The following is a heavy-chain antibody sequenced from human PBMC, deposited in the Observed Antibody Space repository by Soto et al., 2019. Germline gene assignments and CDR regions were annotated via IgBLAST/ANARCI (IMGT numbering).Heavy chain of an antibody. D-gene: IGHD3-10*01. J-gene: IGHJ6*02. CDR2: ISYDGSNK. CDR3: AKGVRAGSGSYYYGMDV. CDR1: VFTFSRYG. Sequence: HPRWSLRLSCAASVFTFSRYGMHWFRQAPGKGLEWVAVISYDGSNKYYADSVKGRFTISRDNSKNTLYLQMNSLRAEDTAVYYCAKGVRAGSGSYYYGMDVWGQGTTVTVSS. V-gene: IGHV3-30*18.